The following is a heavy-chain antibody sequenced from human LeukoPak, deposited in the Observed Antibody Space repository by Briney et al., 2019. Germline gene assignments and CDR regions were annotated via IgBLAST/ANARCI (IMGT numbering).Heavy chain of an antibody. CDR1: GGSFSGYY. J-gene: IGHJ4*02. V-gene: IGHV4-34*01. CDR3: AREGRWLQSPRPFDY. D-gene: IGHD5-24*01. CDR2: INHSGST. Sequence: SSEILSLTCAVYGGSFSGYYWSWIRQPPGKGLEWIGEINHSGSTNYNPSLKSRVTISVDTSKNQFSLKLSPVTAADTAVYYCAREGRWLQSPRPFDYWGQGTLVTVSS.